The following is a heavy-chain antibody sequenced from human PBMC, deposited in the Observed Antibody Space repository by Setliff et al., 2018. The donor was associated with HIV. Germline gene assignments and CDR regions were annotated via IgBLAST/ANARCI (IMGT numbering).Heavy chain of an antibody. D-gene: IGHD2-8*02. J-gene: IGHJ5*02. CDR1: GYTFSDYY. Sequence: ASVKVSCKASGYTFSDYYMHWVQQAPGKGLEWVGRIDPGDGKSVYAEKFQGRVTITADTSIDTAYMDLSSLRSEDTATYYCARFHHRYWWFDPWGQGTLVTVSS. CDR2: IDPGDGKS. CDR3: ARFHHRYWWFDP. V-gene: IGHV1-69-2*01.